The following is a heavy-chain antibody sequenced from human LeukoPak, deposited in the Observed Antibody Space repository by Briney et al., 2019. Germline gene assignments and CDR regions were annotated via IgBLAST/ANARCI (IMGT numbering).Heavy chain of an antibody. CDR2: ISYDGSNK. V-gene: IGHV3-30-3*01. D-gene: IGHD6-19*01. J-gene: IGHJ4*02. Sequence: HSGRSLRLSCAASGFTFSSYAMHWVRQAPGKGLEWVAVISYDGSNKYYADSVKGRFTISRDNSKNTLYLQMNSLRAEDTAVYYCARDLYDSSGWYFDYWGQGTLVTVSS. CDR3: ARDLYDSSGWYFDY. CDR1: GFTFSSYA.